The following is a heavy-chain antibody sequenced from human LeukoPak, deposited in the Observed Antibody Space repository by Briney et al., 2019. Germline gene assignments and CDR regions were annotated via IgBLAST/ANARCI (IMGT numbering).Heavy chain of an antibody. CDR3: TRDTGTTGEVKFDP. D-gene: IGHD4-17*01. CDR2: IYTSGST. Sequence: SETLSLTCTVSGNSFGDYYWSWIRQSAGKGLEWIGRIYTSGSTTYNPSLKSRVTMSVDTSKSQFSLNLMSVTAADTAVYYCTRDTGTTGEVKFDPWGQGTLVTVSS. CDR1: GNSFGDYY. V-gene: IGHV4-4*07. J-gene: IGHJ5*02.